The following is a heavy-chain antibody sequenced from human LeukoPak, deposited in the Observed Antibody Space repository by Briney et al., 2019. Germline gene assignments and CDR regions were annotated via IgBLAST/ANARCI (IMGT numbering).Heavy chain of an antibody. CDR1: GGSFSGYY. Sequence: PSETLSLTCAVYGGSFSGYYWSWIRQPPGKGLEWIGEINHSGSTNYNASLKSRVSMSVDRSMNHFSLSLNSVTAADTAIYYCASHVTVLGTRGFDFWGQGILVTVSS. CDR3: ASHVTVLGTRGFDF. J-gene: IGHJ4*02. D-gene: IGHD6-19*01. CDR2: INHSGST. V-gene: IGHV4-34*01.